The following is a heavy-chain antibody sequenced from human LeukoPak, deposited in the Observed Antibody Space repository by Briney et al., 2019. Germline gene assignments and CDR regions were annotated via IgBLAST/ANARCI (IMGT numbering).Heavy chain of an antibody. Sequence: GGSLRLSCAVSGFTFSGFWMRWDRQAAGKGREWVASINSDGSDGYYADVVKVRFTISRDNAKNSLYLQINSLRAEDTAVYYCARSSYSSSSSVWGQGTMVTVSS. CDR2: INSDGSDG. CDR1: GFTFSGFW. D-gene: IGHD6-6*01. J-gene: IGHJ3*01. V-gene: IGHV3-7*03. CDR3: ARSSYSSSSSV.